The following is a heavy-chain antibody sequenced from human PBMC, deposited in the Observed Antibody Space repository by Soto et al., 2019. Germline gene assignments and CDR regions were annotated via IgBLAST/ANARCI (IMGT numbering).Heavy chain of an antibody. D-gene: IGHD1-26*01. Sequence: EVQLVESGGGLVQPGGSQRLSCAASGCTFSDHYMDWVRQAPGKGLEWVGLIRNKANSYTTDYAASVKGRFTISRDDSKDSLYLQMNSLKTEDTAIYYCARDSGKGAYFDYWGHGTLATVSS. CDR3: ARDSGKGAYFDY. J-gene: IGHJ4*01. CDR1: GCTFSDHY. V-gene: IGHV3-72*01. CDR2: IRNKANSYTT.